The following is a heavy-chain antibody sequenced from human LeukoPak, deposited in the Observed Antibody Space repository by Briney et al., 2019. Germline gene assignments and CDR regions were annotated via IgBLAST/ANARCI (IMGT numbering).Heavy chain of an antibody. D-gene: IGHD1-26*01. CDR1: GGSISSSSYY. CDR3: ARATSGTYWYFDY. J-gene: IGHJ4*02. V-gene: IGHV4-39*01. Sequence: PSETLSLTCTVSGGSISSSSYYWGWIRQPPGKGREWIGSIYHSGSTYYNPSLKSRVTIFVDTSQNQFSLRLSSMTAADTAVYYCARATSGTYWYFDYWGPRTLVTVSS. CDR2: IYHSGST.